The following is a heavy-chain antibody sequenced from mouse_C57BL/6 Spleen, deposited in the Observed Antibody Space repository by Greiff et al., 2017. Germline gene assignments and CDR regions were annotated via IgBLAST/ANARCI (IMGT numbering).Heavy chain of an antibody. Sequence: QVQLQQSGAELVKPGASVKISCKASGYAFSSYWLNWVKQRPGKGLEWIGQLYPGDGDTNYNGKFKGKATLTADKSSSTAYMQLSSLTSEDSAVYVCARGGGSRSWFAYWGQGTLVTVSA. D-gene: IGHD1-1*01. CDR2: LYPGDGDT. V-gene: IGHV1-80*01. CDR3: ARGGGSRSWFAY. CDR1: GYAFSSYW. J-gene: IGHJ3*01.